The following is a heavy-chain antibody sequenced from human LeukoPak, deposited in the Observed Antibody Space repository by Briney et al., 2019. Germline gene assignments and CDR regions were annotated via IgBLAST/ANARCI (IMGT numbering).Heavy chain of an antibody. D-gene: IGHD3-10*01. CDR3: ARASLWFGELYDAFDI. CDR1: GGSISSYY. CDR2: IYYSGST. J-gene: IGHJ3*02. Sequence: PSETLSLTCTVSGGSISSYYWSWIRQPPGKGLEWIGYIYYSGSTSYNPSLKSRVTISVDTSKNQFSLKLSSVTAADTAVYYCARASLWFGELYDAFDIWGQGTMVTVSS. V-gene: IGHV4-59*08.